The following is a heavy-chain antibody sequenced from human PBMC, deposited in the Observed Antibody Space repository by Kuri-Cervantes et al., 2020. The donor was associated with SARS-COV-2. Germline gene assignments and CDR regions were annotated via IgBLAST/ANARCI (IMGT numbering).Heavy chain of an antibody. J-gene: IGHJ3*02. D-gene: IGHD3-22*01. CDR1: GYTFTGYY. CDR3: ASPYYYDSSGSDAFDI. Sequence: ASVKVSCKASGYTFTGYYMHWVRQAPGQGLEWMGWINPNSGGTNYAQKFQGRVTMTRDTSISTAYMELSSLRSEDTAVYYCASPYYYDSSGSDAFDIWGQGIMVTVSS. CDR2: INPNSGGT. V-gene: IGHV1-2*02.